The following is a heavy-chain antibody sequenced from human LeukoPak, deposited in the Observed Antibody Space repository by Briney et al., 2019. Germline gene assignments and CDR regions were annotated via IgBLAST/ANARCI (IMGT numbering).Heavy chain of an antibody. Sequence: ASVKVSCKASGFTFTGYYIHWVRQAPGQGLEWMGYISPHGGGTNSPQKFQGRVTMTTDTSISAAYMELSSLISDDTAMYYCVREGNELLSKNFDYWGQGTLVTVSS. CDR1: GFTFTGYY. D-gene: IGHD2-21*02. CDR2: ISPHGGGT. CDR3: VREGNELLSKNFDY. V-gene: IGHV1-2*02. J-gene: IGHJ4*02.